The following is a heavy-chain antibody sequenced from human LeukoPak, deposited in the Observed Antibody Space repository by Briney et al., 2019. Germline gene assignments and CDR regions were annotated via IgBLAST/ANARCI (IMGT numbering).Heavy chain of an antibody. J-gene: IGHJ4*02. CDR1: GGSFSGYY. CDR3: ARERYGVIDY. CDR2: INHSGST. D-gene: IGHD4-17*01. Sequence: PSETLSLTCAVYGGSFSGYYWSWIRQPPGKGLEWIGEINHSGSTNYNPSLKSRVTISVDTSKNQFSLKLSSVTAADTAVYYCARERYGVIDYWGQGTLVTVSS. V-gene: IGHV4-34*01.